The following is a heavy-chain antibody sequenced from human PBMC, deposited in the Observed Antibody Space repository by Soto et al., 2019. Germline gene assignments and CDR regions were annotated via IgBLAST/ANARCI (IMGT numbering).Heavy chain of an antibody. V-gene: IGHV4-4*02. CDR3: ARSVHYFDF. D-gene: IGHD3-10*02. CDR2: IYHNGSP. CDR1: GVSINSLTW. J-gene: IGHJ4*02. Sequence: QVDLQESGPGLVKPSGTLSLTCAVSGVSINSLTWWSWVRQSPGKGLEWIGQIYHNGSPKYNPSLKSRVTISLDKSKNQFSLNLESVTAAYTAIYFCARSVHYFDFWGQGVLVTVSS.